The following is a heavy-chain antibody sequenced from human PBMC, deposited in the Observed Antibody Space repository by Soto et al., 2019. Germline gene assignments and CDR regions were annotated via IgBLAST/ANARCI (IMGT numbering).Heavy chain of an antibody. J-gene: IGHJ4*02. Sequence: PGGSLRLSCGASGFTFSSYWMSLVRQAPGKGLEWVANIKQDGSEKYYVDSVKGRFTISRDNAKNSLYLQMNSLRAEDTAVYYCARDPLPQIAARPQYFDYWGQGTLVTVSS. CDR3: ARDPLPQIAARPQYFDY. D-gene: IGHD6-6*01. CDR2: IKQDGSEK. V-gene: IGHV3-7*01. CDR1: GFTFSSYW.